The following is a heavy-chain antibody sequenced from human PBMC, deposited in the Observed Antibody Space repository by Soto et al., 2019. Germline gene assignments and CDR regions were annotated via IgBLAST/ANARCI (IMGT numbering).Heavy chain of an antibody. D-gene: IGHD2-15*01. J-gene: IGHJ4*02. CDR2: INPSGGST. CDR3: ARERVGCSGGSCYSIFDY. CDR1: GYTFTSYY. V-gene: IGHV1-46*01. Sequence: ASLKGACKTSGYTFTSYYMHWVRQTPGQGLEWMGIINPSGGSTSYAQKFQGRVTMTRDTSTSTVYMELSSLRSEDTAVYYCARERVGCSGGSCYSIFDYWGEGTLVTVSS.